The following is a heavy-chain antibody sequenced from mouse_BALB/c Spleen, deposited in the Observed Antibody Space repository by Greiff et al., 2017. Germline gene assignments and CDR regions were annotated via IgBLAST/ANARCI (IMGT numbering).Heavy chain of an antibody. V-gene: IGHV5-17*02. Sequence: EVKLVESGGGLVQPGGSRKLSCAASGFTFSSFGMHWVRQAPEKGLEWVAYISSGSSTIYYADTVKGRFTISRDNPKNTLFLQMTSLRSEDTAMYYCARWGSPNYYAMDYWGQGTSVTVSS. CDR1: GFTFSSFG. CDR2: ISSGSSTI. J-gene: IGHJ4*01. CDR3: ARWGSPNYYAMDY.